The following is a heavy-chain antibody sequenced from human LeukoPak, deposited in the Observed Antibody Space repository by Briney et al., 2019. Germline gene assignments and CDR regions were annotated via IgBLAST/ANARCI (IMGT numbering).Heavy chain of an antibody. D-gene: IGHD3-22*01. Sequence: GEPLQISCKGSGCLFTSYWIGWVRQVAGKGLEGMGIIFPGDSDTRYSASFQGQVPISADKSISTAYLHWSILKASDTAMYYCARLIDYYDSSGYYLDYWGQGTLVTVSS. CDR3: ARLIDYYDSSGYYLDY. V-gene: IGHV5-51*01. CDR2: IFPGDSDT. J-gene: IGHJ4*02. CDR1: GCLFTSYW.